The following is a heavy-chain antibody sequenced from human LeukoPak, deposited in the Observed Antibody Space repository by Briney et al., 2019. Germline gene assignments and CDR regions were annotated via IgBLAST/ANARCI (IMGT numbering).Heavy chain of an antibody. CDR2: ISSSSSYI. Sequence: GGSLRLSCAASGFTFSSYSMNWVRQAPGKGLEWVSSISSSSSYIYYADSVRGRFTISRDNAKNSLYLQMNSLRAEDTAVYYCARVPRYCSGGSCSGYWGQGTLVTVSS. J-gene: IGHJ4*02. CDR1: GFTFSSYS. D-gene: IGHD2-15*01. CDR3: ARVPRYCSGGSCSGY. V-gene: IGHV3-21*01.